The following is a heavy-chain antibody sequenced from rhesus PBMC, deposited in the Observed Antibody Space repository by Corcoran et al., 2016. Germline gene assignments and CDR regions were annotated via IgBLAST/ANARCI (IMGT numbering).Heavy chain of an antibody. CDR3: ASRGIVAAFDY. CDR1: GGSFSSYW. D-gene: IGHD6-25*01. J-gene: IGHJ4*01. Sequence: QVQLQESGPGLVKPSETLSLTCTVSGGSFSSYWWSWIRQPPGKRLVWIGEINGNSGSTNYNPSLKRRVTISKDSSKNQFSLKLSSGTAADTAVYYRASRGIVAAFDYWGQGVLVTVSS. V-gene: IGHV4-80*01. CDR2: INGNSGST.